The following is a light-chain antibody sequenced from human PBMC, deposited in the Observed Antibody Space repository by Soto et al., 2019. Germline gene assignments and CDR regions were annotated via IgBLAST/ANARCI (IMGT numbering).Light chain of an antibody. J-gene: IGKJ5*01. CDR1: QDVSTW. CDR3: QQGLSFPIT. Sequence: DIQMTQSPSSVSASVGDTVTITCRASQDVSTWLAGYQQRPGKAPNLLIYAASSLKIGVPSRFSGSGSGTDFTLTIAGLQPEYFATYYCQQGLSFPITFGQGTRLDIK. V-gene: IGKV1-12*01. CDR2: AAS.